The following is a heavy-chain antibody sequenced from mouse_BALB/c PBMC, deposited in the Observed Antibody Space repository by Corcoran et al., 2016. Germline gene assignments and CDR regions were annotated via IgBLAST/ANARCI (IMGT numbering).Heavy chain of an antibody. CDR1: GYTFTDYY. Sequence: QIQLQQSGPELVKPGASVKISCKASGYTFTDYYINWVKRKPGQGLEWIGWIYPGSGNTKYNEKFKGKATLTVDTSSSTAYMQLSSLTSEDTAVYFCARSDYGYGYAYWGQGTLVTVSA. D-gene: IGHD1-2*01. J-gene: IGHJ3*01. CDR2: IYPGSGNT. CDR3: ARSDYGYGYAY. V-gene: IGHV1-84*02.